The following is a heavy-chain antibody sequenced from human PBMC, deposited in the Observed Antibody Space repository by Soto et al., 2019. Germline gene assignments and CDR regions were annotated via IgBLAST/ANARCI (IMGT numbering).Heavy chain of an antibody. Sequence: GGSLRLSCAASGFTVSSNYMSWVRQAPGKGLEWVSVIYSGGSTYYADSVKGRFTISRDNSKNTLYLQMNSLRAEDTAVYYCASRYCSSTSCYGVNDAFDIWGQGTMVTVSS. V-gene: IGHV3-66*01. CDR1: GFTVSSNY. J-gene: IGHJ3*02. D-gene: IGHD2-2*01. CDR3: ASRYCSSTSCYGVNDAFDI. CDR2: IYSGGST.